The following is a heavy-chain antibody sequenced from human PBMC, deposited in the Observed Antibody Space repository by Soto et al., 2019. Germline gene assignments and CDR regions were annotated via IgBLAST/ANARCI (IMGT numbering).Heavy chain of an antibody. CDR1: GFTFSSYG. Sequence: QVQLVESGGGVVQPGRSLRLSCAASGFTFSSYGMHWVRQAPGKGLEWVAVIWYDGSNKYYADSVKGRFTISRDNSKNTLYLQMNSLRAEDTAVYYCARDTARAMVRNYYGMDVWGQGTTVTVSS. V-gene: IGHV3-33*01. CDR2: IWYDGSNK. CDR3: ARDTARAMVRNYYGMDV. J-gene: IGHJ6*02. D-gene: IGHD3-10*01.